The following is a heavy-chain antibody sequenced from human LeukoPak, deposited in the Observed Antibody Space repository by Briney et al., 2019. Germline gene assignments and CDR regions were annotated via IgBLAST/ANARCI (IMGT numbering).Heavy chain of an antibody. CDR1: GFTFSSYA. CDR2: ISGSGSGDST. CDR3: AKDRPRRSSSSWSIFDY. V-gene: IGHV3-23*01. D-gene: IGHD6-13*01. Sequence: GGSLRLSCAASGFTFSSYAMNWVRQAPGKGLEWVSAISGSGSGDSTYYADSVKGRFTISRDNSKNTLYLQMNSLRAEDTAVYYCAKDRPRRSSSSWSIFDYWGQGTLVTVSS. J-gene: IGHJ4*02.